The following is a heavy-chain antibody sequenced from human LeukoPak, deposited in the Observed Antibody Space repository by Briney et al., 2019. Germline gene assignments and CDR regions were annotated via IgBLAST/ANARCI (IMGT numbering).Heavy chain of an antibody. D-gene: IGHD6-19*01. CDR1: GGSFSGYY. V-gene: IGHV4-34*01. CDR3: ARGPYLIRPHSRIAGAGYTDY. CDR2: FNHSGNP. Sequence: PSETLSLTCAVYGGSFSGYYWSWIRHPPGRGLEWIGHFNHSGNPNYNPSLKSRVTISVDTSKNQFSQKLSYVTATDMAVYYCARGPYLIRPHSRIAGAGYTDYWGQGTLVTVSS. J-gene: IGHJ4*02.